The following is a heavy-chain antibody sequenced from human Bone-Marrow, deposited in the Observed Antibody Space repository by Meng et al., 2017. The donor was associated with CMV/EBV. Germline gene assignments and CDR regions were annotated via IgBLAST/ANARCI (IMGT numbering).Heavy chain of an antibody. D-gene: IGHD3-3*01. CDR1: GFTFSSYS. Sequence: GGSLRLSCAASGFTFSSYSMNWVRQAPGKGLEWVSSISSSSSYIYYADSVKGRFTISRDNAKNSLYMQMNSLRAEDTGLYYCAKRNTFGVVDYYGMDVWGQGTTVTVSS. J-gene: IGHJ6*02. V-gene: IGHV3-21*04. CDR3: AKRNTFGVVDYYGMDV. CDR2: ISSSSSYI.